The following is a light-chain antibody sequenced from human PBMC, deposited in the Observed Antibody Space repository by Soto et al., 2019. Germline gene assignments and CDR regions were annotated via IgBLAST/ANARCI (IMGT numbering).Light chain of an antibody. J-gene: IGKJ2*01. V-gene: IGKV4-1*01. CDR2: WAS. CDR1: QSVLYSSNNKNY. CDR3: QQYYSIPYN. Sequence: DIVMTQSPDSLAVSLGERATINCKSSQSVLYSSNNKNYLAWYQQKPGQPPKLLIYWASARESGVPDRFSGSGSGTDFTLTISSLQAEDVAVYSCQQYYSIPYNFGQGTKLEIK.